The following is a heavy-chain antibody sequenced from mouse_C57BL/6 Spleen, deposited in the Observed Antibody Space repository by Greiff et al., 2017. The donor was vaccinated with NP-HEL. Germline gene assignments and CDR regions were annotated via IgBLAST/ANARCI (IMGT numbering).Heavy chain of an antibody. D-gene: IGHD1-1*02. Sequence: VQLQQSGAELVRPGTSVKVSCKASGYAFTNYLIEWVKQRPGQGLEWIGVINPGSGGTNYNEKFKGKATLTADKSSSTAYMQLSSLTSEDSAVYFCARPHILLYAMDYWGQGTSVTVSS. J-gene: IGHJ4*01. CDR3: ARPHILLYAMDY. CDR1: GYAFTNYL. CDR2: INPGSGGT. V-gene: IGHV1-54*01.